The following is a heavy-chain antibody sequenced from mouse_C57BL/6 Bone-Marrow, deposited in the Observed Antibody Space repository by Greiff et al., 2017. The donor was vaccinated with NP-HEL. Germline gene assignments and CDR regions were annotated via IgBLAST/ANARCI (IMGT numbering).Heavy chain of an antibody. Sequence: DVMLVESGGDLVKPGGSLKLSCAASGFTFSSYGMSWVRQTPDKRLEWVATISSGGSYTYYPDSVKGRFTISRDNAKNTLYLQMSSLKSEDTAMYYCARFITTVVAPLGYWGQGTTLTVSS. V-gene: IGHV5-6*02. J-gene: IGHJ2*01. CDR1: GFTFSSYG. CDR3: ARFITTVVAPLGY. CDR2: ISSGGSYT. D-gene: IGHD1-1*01.